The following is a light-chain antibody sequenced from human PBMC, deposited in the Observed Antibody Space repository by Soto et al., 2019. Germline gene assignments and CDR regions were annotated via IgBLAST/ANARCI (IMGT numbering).Light chain of an antibody. CDR3: SSYTSSSTLPG. Sequence: QSALTQPASVSGSPGQSITISCTGNSSDVGGYNYVSWYQQHPGKAPKLMIYDVSNRPSGVSNRFSGSKSGNTASLTISGLQAEDEADYYCSSYTSSSTLPGFGGGTKLTVL. V-gene: IGLV2-14*01. J-gene: IGLJ2*01. CDR2: DVS. CDR1: SSDVGGYNY.